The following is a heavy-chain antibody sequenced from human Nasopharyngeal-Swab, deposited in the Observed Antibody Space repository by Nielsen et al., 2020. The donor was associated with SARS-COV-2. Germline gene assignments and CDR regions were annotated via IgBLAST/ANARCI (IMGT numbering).Heavy chain of an antibody. V-gene: IGHV3-33*08. CDR2: IWYDGTNK. CDR3: VRWSGGWAFDI. D-gene: IGHD2-15*01. CDR1: GFSISNYG. J-gene: IGHJ3*02. Sequence: GGSLRLSCAASGFSISNYGMNWVRQAPGKGLEWVAAIWYDGTNKYYLDSVKDRFTISRDNSKNTVYLQMNSLRAEDTAVYYCVRWSGGWAFDIGGQGTMVTVSS.